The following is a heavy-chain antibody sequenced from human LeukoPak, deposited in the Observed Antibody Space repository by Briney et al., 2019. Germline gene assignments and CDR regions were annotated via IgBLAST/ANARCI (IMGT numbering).Heavy chain of an antibody. D-gene: IGHD1-26*01. CDR1: GFTFSGSA. CDR3: TSPSGSYSDYYYYMDV. CDR2: IRSKANSYAT. Sequence: GGSLKLSRAASGFTFSGSAMHWVRQASGKGLEWVGRIRSKANSYATAYAASVKGRFTISRDDSKNTAYLQMNSLKTEDTAVYYCTSPSGSYSDYYYYMDVWGKGTTVTVSS. V-gene: IGHV3-73*01. J-gene: IGHJ6*03.